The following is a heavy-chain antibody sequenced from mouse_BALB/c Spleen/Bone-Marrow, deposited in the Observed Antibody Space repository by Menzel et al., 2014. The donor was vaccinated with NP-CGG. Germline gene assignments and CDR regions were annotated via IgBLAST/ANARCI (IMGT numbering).Heavy chain of an antibody. CDR1: GYTFTSYW. D-gene: IGHD4-1*01. CDR2: VDPSDSKT. CDR3: ARNWAFDY. J-gene: IGHJ2*01. V-gene: IGHV1-61*01. Sequence: VQLQQSGAALVRPGASVKLSCKASGYTFTSYWMNWVKQRPGQGLEWIGMVDPSDSKTHFNQMFKDKATLTVDKPSSTAYMHLSSLSSEDSAVYYCARNWAFDYWGQGTTLTVSS.